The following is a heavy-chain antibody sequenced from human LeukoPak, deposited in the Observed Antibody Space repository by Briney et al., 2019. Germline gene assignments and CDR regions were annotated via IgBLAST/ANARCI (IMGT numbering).Heavy chain of an antibody. CDR1: GGSISSYY. J-gene: IGHJ3*02. CDR2: IYYSGST. V-gene: IGHV4-59*08. Sequence: PSETLSLTCTVSGGSISSYYWNWLRQPPGKGLEWVGYIYYSGSTNYNPSLKSRVTISVDTSKTHFSLRLSSVTAADTAIYYCARRRRIAAAGTDAFDTWGQGTMVTVSS. CDR3: ARRRRIAAAGTDAFDT. D-gene: IGHD6-13*01.